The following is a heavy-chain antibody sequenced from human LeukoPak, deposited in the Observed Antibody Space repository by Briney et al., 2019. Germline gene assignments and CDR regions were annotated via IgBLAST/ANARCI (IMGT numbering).Heavy chain of an antibody. J-gene: IGHJ4*02. V-gene: IGHV3-23*01. D-gene: IGHD2-15*01. CDR3: AKRYCSGGSCYSASGFDY. Sequence: GGSLRLSCAASGFTFSSYAMSWVRQAPGKGLDWFSAISGSGGSTYYADSVKGRFTISRDNSKNTLYLQMNSLRAEDTAVYYCAKRYCSGGSCYSASGFDYWGQGTLVTVSS. CDR1: GFTFSSYA. CDR2: ISGSGGST.